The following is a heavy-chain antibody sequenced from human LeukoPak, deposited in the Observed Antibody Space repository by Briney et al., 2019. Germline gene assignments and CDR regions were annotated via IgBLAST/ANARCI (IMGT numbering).Heavy chain of an antibody. CDR3: ARSAGIVVVTPSDY. J-gene: IGHJ4*02. D-gene: IGHD3-22*01. CDR2: IWYDGRNK. CDR1: GFTFSSYG. Sequence: GGSLRLSCAASGFTFSSYGMHWVRQAPGMGLEWVAVIWYDGRNKYYADSVKGRFTISRDNSKNTLYLQMNSLRAEDTAVYYCARSAGIVVVTPSDYWGQGTLVTVSS. V-gene: IGHV3-33*01.